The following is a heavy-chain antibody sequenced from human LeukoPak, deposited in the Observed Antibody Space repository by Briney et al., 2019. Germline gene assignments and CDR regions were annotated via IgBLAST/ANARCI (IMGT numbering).Heavy chain of an antibody. CDR2: INHSGST. D-gene: IGHD3-22*01. CDR1: GGSFSGYY. V-gene: IGHV4-34*01. CDR3: ASSKTYYYDSSGYYYVVDWFDP. Sequence: NPSETLSLTCAVYGGSFSGYYWSWIRQPPGKGLEWIGEINHSGSTNYNPSLKSRVTISVDTSKNQFSLKLSSVTAADTAVYYCASSKTYYYDSSGYYYVVDWFDPWGQGTLVTVSS. J-gene: IGHJ5*02.